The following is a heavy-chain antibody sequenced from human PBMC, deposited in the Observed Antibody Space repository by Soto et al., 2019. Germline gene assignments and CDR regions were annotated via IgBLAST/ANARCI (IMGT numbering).Heavy chain of an antibody. V-gene: IGHV3-30*15. CDR2: ISFDASDK. J-gene: IGHJ4*02. Sequence: QVQLVESGGGVVQPGRSLRLSCTTSGITFSSYTMHWVRQAPGKGLEWVALISFDASDKYYADSVKGRFSLSRDNSKNTLFLQMGSLRPDDTAVYYCARDRLRLGELSLIGYCAYWGRGTLVAVSS. CDR3: ARDRLRLGELSLIGYCAY. D-gene: IGHD3-16*02. CDR1: GITFSSYT.